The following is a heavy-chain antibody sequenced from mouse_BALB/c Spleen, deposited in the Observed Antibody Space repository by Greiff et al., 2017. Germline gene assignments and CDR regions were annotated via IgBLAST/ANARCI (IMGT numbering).Heavy chain of an antibody. J-gene: IGHJ2*01. Sequence: VQLQQPGAELVRPGASVKLSCKASGYTFTSYWINWVKQRPGQGLEWIGNIYPSDSYTNYNQKFKDKATLTVDKSSSTAYMQLSSPTSEDSAVYYCTREGNSPFDYWGQGTTLTVSS. V-gene: IGHV1-69*02. CDR2: IYPSDSYT. CDR3: TREGNSPFDY. CDR1: GYTFTSYW. D-gene: IGHD2-1*01.